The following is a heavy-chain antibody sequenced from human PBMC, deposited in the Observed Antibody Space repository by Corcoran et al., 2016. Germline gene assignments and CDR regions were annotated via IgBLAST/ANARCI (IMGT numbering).Heavy chain of an antibody. V-gene: IGHV6-1*01. CDR2: TYYRSQWYS. Sequence: QVQLQQSGPGLVKPSQTLSLTCAISGDSVSSNSAAWNWIRQSPSSGLEWLGRTYYRSQWYSDYAVSVRSRITINPDTSKTQFSLHLNSVNPEDTAVYYCGRTRNSWVDYWGQGTLVTVSS. CDR1: GDSVSSNSAA. D-gene: IGHD6-13*01. CDR3: GRTRNSWVDY. J-gene: IGHJ4*02.